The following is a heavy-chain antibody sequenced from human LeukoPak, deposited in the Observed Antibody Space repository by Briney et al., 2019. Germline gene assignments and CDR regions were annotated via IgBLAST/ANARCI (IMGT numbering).Heavy chain of an antibody. Sequence: ASVKVSCKASGYTFTSYRISWVRQAPGQGLEWMGWISPYNGNTNYAQQLQGRVTMATDTSTSTAYMELRSLRSDDTAVYYCARDSGGWYGDYWGQGTLVTVSS. CDR3: ARDSGGWYGDY. CDR2: ISPYNGNT. D-gene: IGHD6-19*01. V-gene: IGHV1-18*01. J-gene: IGHJ4*02. CDR1: GYTFTSYR.